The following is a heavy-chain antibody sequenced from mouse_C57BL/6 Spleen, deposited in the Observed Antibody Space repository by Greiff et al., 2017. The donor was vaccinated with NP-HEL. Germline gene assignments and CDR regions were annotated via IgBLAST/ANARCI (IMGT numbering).Heavy chain of an antibody. CDR2: IYPGDGDT. D-gene: IGHD2-1*01. Sequence: QVQLKESGAELVKPGASVKISCKASGYAFSSYWMNWVKQRPGKGLEWIGQIYPGDGDTNYNGKFKGKATLTADKSSSTAYMQLSSLTSEDSAVYFCARSDGNWYFDVWGTGTTVTVSS. CDR3: ARSDGNWYFDV. V-gene: IGHV1-80*01. J-gene: IGHJ1*03. CDR1: GYAFSSYW.